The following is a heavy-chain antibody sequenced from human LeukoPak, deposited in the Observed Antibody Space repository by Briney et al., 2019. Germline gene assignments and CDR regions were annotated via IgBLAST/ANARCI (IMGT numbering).Heavy chain of an antibody. Sequence: SETLSLTCTVSGGSISSYYWSWIRQPPGKGLEWIGYIYYSGSTNYNSSLKSRVTISVDTSKNQFSLKLSSMTAADTAVYYCARVSTPPYYDFWSGPLNWFDPWGQGTLVTVSS. CDR2: IYYSGST. V-gene: IGHV4-59*01. CDR1: GGSISSYY. J-gene: IGHJ5*02. D-gene: IGHD3-3*01. CDR3: ARVSTPPYYDFWSGPLNWFDP.